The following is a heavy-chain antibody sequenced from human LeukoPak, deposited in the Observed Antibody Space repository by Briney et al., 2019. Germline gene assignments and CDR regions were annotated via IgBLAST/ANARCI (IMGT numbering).Heavy chain of an antibody. D-gene: IGHD5-24*01. CDR3: ASSIMGDGYNIPFDY. CDR2: IYPGDSDT. J-gene: IGHJ4*02. Sequence: NRGESLKISCKGSGYSFTSYWIGWVRQMPGKGLEWMGIIYPGDSDTRYNPSFQDQVTISADKSISTAYLQWSSLKASDTAMYYCASSIMGDGYNIPFDYWGQGTLVTVSS. CDR1: GYSFTSYW. V-gene: IGHV5-51*01.